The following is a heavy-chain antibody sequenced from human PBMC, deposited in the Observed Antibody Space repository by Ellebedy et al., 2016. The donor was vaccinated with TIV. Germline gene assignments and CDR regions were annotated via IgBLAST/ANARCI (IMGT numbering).Heavy chain of an antibody. CDR3: ATFRFNWNYFDS. V-gene: IGHV3-21*05. J-gene: IGHJ4*02. CDR1: GLNFSRLW. D-gene: IGHD1-20*01. CDR2: ISTHSTHI. Sequence: GESLKISCAASGLNFSRLWMGWVRQTPGKGLEWISFISTHSTHIDYRDSVKGRFTISRDNAKNSLSLEMNSLRGEDSAVYYSATFRFNWNYFDSWGQGTRVTVSS.